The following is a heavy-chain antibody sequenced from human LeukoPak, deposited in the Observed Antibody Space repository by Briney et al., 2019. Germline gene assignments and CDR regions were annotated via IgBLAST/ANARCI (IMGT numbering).Heavy chain of an antibody. CDR2: ISGSGVFT. J-gene: IGHJ4*02. Sequence: PGGSLRLSCAASGFTFSSYAMSWVRQAPGEGPEWVSGISGSGVFTYYTDSVKGRFTISRDNSKNTLHLQMSSLRAEDTALYYCVKDRRDHSSCPEVWGQGTLVTVSS. CDR3: VKDRRDHSSCPEV. D-gene: IGHD2-15*01. V-gene: IGHV3-23*01. CDR1: GFTFSSYA.